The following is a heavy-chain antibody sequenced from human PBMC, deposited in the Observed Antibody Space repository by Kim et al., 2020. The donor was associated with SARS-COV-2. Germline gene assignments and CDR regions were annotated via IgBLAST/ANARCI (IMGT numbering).Heavy chain of an antibody. D-gene: IGHD6-19*01. CDR3: ARHRAVAGTGYFDY. J-gene: IGHJ4*02. Sequence: NPSLKSRVTISVDTSKNQFSLKRSSVTAADTAVYYCARHRAVAGTGYFDYWGQGTLVTVSS. V-gene: IGHV4-39*01.